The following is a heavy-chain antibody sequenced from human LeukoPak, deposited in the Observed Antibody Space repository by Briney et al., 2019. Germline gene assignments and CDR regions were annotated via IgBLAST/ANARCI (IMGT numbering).Heavy chain of an antibody. CDR3: ARDQGCSSTSCHIFDY. Sequence: GGSLRLSCAASGFTFSDYYMNWIRQAPGKGLEWVSYISNSGSTIYYADSVKGRFTVSRDNAKNSLSLQMNSLRAEDTAVYYCARDQGCSSTSCHIFDYWGQGTLVTVSS. J-gene: IGHJ4*02. D-gene: IGHD2-2*02. CDR2: ISNSGSTI. V-gene: IGHV3-11*04. CDR1: GFTFSDYY.